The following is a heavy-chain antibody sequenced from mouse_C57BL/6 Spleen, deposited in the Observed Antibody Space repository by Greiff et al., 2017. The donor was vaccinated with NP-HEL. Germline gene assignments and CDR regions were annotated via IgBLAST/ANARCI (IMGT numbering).Heavy chain of an antibody. V-gene: IGHV3-6*01. CDR2: ISYDGSN. Sequence: EVKLQESGPGLVKPSQSLSLTCSVTGYSITSGYYWNWIRQLPGNKLEWMGYISYDGSNNYNPSLKNRISITRDTSKNQFFLKLNSVTTEDTATYYCARGLGKYFDYWGQGTTLTVSS. CDR1: GYSITSGYY. D-gene: IGHD4-1*01. CDR3: ARGLGKYFDY. J-gene: IGHJ2*01.